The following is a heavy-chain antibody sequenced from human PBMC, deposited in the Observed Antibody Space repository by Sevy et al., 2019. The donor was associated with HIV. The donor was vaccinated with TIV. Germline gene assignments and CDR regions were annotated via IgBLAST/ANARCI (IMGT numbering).Heavy chain of an antibody. CDR2: ISYSGST. J-gene: IGHJ4*02. V-gene: IGHV4-39*01. Sequence: SETLSLTCTVSGGSISSDSYYWGWIRQTPGKGLEWIGNISYSGSTYYNPSLQSRVTISVDTSKNQFSLNLNSVTAADTAVYYCARRTVYYFDTWGQGTLVTVSS. CDR1: GGSISSDSYY. CDR3: ARRTVYYFDT.